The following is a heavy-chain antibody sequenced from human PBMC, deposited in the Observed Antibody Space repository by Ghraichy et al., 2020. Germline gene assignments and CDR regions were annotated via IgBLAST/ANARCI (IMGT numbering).Heavy chain of an antibody. D-gene: IGHD3-9*01. Sequence: GGSLRLSCAASGFTFSDYYMSWIRQAPGKGLEWVSYISSSSSYTNYADSVKGRFTISRDNAKNSLYLQMNSLRAEDTAVYYCARGNFKGYFDWLHYGRSGYGMDVWGQGTTVTVSS. CDR1: GFTFSDYY. V-gene: IGHV3-11*06. CDR3: ARGNFKGYFDWLHYGRSGYGMDV. J-gene: IGHJ6*02. CDR2: ISSSSSYT.